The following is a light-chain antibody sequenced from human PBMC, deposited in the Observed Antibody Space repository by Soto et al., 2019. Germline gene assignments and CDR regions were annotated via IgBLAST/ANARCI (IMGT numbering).Light chain of an antibody. CDR1: SSDVGGYNY. J-gene: IGLJ1*01. CDR3: SSYTSSSTLSTYV. CDR2: DVS. V-gene: IGLV2-14*03. Sequence: SVLTQPASVSGSPGQSITIPCTGTSSDVGGYNYVSWYQHHPGKAPKLMIYDVSNRPSGVSNRFSGSKSGNTASLIISGLQAEDEADYYCSSYTSSSTLSTYVFGTG.